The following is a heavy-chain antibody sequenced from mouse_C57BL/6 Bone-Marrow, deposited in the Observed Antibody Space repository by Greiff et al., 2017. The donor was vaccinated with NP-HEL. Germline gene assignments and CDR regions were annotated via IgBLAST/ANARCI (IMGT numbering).Heavy chain of an antibody. CDR2: ISSGSSTT. D-gene: IGHD1-1*01. V-gene: IGHV5-17*01. J-gene: IGHJ4*01. CDR3: ASHYGSSYDMDY. Sequence: DVQLVESGGGLVKPGGSLKLSCAASGFTFSDYGMHWVRQAPEQGLEWVAYISSGSSTTYYADTVKGRFTISRDNSKNTLFLQMTSLRSEDTAMYYCASHYGSSYDMDYWGQGTSVTVSS. CDR1: GFTFSDYG.